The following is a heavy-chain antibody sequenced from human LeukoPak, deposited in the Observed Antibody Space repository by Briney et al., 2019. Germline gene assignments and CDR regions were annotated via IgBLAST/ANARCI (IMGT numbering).Heavy chain of an antibody. CDR3: AKDLPPFLVVVPAAIDY. V-gene: IGHV3-23*01. D-gene: IGHD2-2*01. CDR2: ISGSGAST. J-gene: IGHJ4*02. Sequence: GGSLRLSCLTSGFTLSTNAMSWVRQAPGKGLEWISGISGSGASTYYADSVKGRFTISRDNSKNTLYLQMNSLRAEDTAVYYCAKDLPPFLVVVPAAIDYWGQGTLVTVSS. CDR1: GFTLSTNA.